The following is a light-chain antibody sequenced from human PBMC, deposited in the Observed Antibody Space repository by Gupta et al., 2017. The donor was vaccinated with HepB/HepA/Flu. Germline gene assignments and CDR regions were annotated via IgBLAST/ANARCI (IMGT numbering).Light chain of an antibody. CDR2: GAS. CDR3: QQYNNGPVT. V-gene: IGKV3-15*01. CDR1: QSVSSN. J-gene: IGKJ1*01. Sequence: EIVMTQSPATLSVSPGERATLSCRASQSVSSNLAWYQQKPGQAPRLLIYGASTRATGIPARVSGRGSGTVFTLTISSLQSEDFAVYYCQQYNNGPVTFGQGTKVEIK.